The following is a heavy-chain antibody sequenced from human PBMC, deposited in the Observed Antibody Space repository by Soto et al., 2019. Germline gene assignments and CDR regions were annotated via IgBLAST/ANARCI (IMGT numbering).Heavy chain of an antibody. CDR1: GFTFSSYG. D-gene: IGHD3-10*01. V-gene: IGHV3-33*03. J-gene: IGHJ4*02. Sequence: GGSLRLSCAASGFTFSSYGMHWVRQAPGKGLEWVAVIWYDGSNKYYADSVKGRFTISRDNAKNSLYLQMNSLRAEDTAVYYCARRRSLGDLDYWGQGTPVSVSA. CDR3: ARRRSLGDLDY. CDR2: IWYDGSNK.